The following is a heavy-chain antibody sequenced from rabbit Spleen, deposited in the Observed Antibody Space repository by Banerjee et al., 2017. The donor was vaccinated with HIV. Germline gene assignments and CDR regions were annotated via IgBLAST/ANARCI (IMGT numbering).Heavy chain of an antibody. CDR2: IYTGNFKT. J-gene: IGHJ4*01. D-gene: IGHD6-1*01. Sequence: QEQLVESGGGLVTPGASLTLTCTASGFSFSSSYDMCWVRQAPGKGLEWIGCIYTGNFKTYYASWAKGRFTISKSSSTTVTLQMTSLTAADTATYFCARDVGSYDYIDVYFNLWAQGTLVTVS. V-gene: IGHV1S45*01. CDR1: GFSFSSSYD. CDR3: ARDVGSYDYIDVYFNL.